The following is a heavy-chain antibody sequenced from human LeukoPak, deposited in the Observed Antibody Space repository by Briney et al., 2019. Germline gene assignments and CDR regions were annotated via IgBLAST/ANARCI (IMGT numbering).Heavy chain of an antibody. J-gene: IGHJ4*02. CDR3: ARVSVTLRPLDY. D-gene: IGHD2-21*02. V-gene: IGHV1-2*02. Sequence: ASVKVPCKASGYTFTGYYMHWVRQAPGQGLEWMGWINPNSGGTNYAQKFQGRVTMTRDTSISTAYMELSRLRSDDTAVYYCARVSVTLRPLDYWGQGTLVTVSS. CDR2: INPNSGGT. CDR1: GYTFTGYY.